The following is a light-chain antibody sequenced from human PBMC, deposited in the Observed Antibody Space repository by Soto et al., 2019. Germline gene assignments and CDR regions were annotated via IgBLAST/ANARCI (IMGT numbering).Light chain of an antibody. CDR3: ETWDSNTHMGV. CDR1: SGHSSYI. Sequence: QSVLTQSSSASASLGSSVKLTCTLSSGHSSYIIAWHQQQPGKAPRYLMKLEGSGSYNKGSGVPDRFSGSSSGADRYLTISNLQSEDEADYYCETWDSNTHMGVFGGGTQLTVL. J-gene: IGLJ2*01. CDR2: LEGSGSY. V-gene: IGLV4-60*03.